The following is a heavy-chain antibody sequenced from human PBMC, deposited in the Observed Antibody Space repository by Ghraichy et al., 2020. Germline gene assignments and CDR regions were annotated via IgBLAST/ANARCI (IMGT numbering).Heavy chain of an antibody. CDR2: IIPIFGTA. CDR1: GGTFSSYA. V-gene: IGHV1-69*13. CDR3: ASLSFMGQQPSPDGY. D-gene: IGHD6-13*01. Sequence: SVKVSCKASGGTFSSYAISWVRQAPGQGLEWMGGIIPIFGTANYAQKFQGRVTITADESTSTAYMELSSLRSEDTAVYYCASLSFMGQQPSPDGYWGQGTLVTISS. J-gene: IGHJ4*02.